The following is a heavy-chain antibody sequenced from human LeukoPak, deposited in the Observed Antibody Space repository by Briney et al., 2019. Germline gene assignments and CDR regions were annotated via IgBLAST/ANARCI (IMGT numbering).Heavy chain of an antibody. Sequence: PSETLSLTCTVSGGSISSYYWSWIRQPPGKGLEWIGYIYDSGNTNYNPSLKSRVTISVDTSKNQFSLKLTSVTAADTAVYYCVGGGQWLAFDYWGQGTLATVSS. CDR3: VGGGQWLAFDY. CDR1: GGSISSYY. V-gene: IGHV4-59*01. CDR2: IYDSGNT. D-gene: IGHD6-19*01. J-gene: IGHJ4*02.